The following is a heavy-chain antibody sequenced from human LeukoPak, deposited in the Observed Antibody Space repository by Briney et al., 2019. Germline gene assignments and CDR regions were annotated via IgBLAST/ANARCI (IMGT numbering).Heavy chain of an antibody. CDR1: GGSISSYY. J-gene: IGHJ3*02. Sequence: SETLSLTCTVSGGSISSYYWSWIRQPPGKGQEWIGYIYYSGSTNYNPSLKSRVTISVDTSKNQFSLKLSSVTAADTAVYYCARLGGFDAFDIWGQGTMVTVSS. CDR3: ARLGGFDAFDI. V-gene: IGHV4-59*01. D-gene: IGHD3-16*01. CDR2: IYYSGST.